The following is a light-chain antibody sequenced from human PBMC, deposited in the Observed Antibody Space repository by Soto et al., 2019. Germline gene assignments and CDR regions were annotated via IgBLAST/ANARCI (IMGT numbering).Light chain of an antibody. V-gene: IGKV1-5*01. J-gene: IGKJ1*01. Sequence: DIQMTQSPSTLSASVGDRVTITCRASQSISSWLAWYQQKPGKAPKLLIYDASSLESGVPSRFSGSGSGTEFTLTIINLQPDDFATYYCQQYNIYWTFGQGTKLDIK. CDR2: DAS. CDR3: QQYNIYWT. CDR1: QSISSW.